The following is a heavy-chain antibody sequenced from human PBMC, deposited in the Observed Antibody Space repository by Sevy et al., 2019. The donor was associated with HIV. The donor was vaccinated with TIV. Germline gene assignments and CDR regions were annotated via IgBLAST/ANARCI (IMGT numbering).Heavy chain of an antibody. J-gene: IGHJ3*02. D-gene: IGHD3-10*01. V-gene: IGHV3-23*01. Sequence: GGSLRLSCAASGFTFSSYAMSWVRQAPGKGLEWVSAISASGGSTYYADSVKGRFTISRDNSKNTLYLQMNSLRAEDTDVYDCSKEGSLLWFGECPDHDAFDIWGQGTMVTVSS. CDR2: ISASGGST. CDR3: SKEGSLLWFGECPDHDAFDI. CDR1: GFTFSSYA.